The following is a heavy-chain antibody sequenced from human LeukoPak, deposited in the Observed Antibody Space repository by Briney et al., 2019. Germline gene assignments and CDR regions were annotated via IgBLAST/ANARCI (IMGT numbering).Heavy chain of an antibody. CDR1: GGSFSGYY. V-gene: IGHV4-34*01. CDR2: INHSGGT. Sequence: SETLSLTCAVYGGSFSGYYWSWIRQPPGKGLEWIGEINHSGGTNYNPSLKSRVTISVDTSKNQFSLKLSSVTAADTAVYYCARVPRFVGELSYYFDYWGQGTLVTVSS. D-gene: IGHD3-16*02. CDR3: ARVPRFVGELSYYFDY. J-gene: IGHJ4*02.